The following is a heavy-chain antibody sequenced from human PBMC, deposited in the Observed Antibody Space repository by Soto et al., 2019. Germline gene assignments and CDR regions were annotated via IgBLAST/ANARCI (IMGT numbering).Heavy chain of an antibody. CDR1: GGSFSGYY. CDR2: INHSGST. CDR3: ARFVRGVVPAAISWFDP. J-gene: IGHJ5*02. V-gene: IGHV4-34*01. Sequence: SETLSLTCAVYGGSFSGYYWSWIRQPPGKGLEWIGEINHSGSTNYNPSLKSRVTISVDTSKNQFSLKLSSVTAADTAVYYCARFVRGVVPAAISWFDPWGQGTLVTVSS. D-gene: IGHD2-2*01.